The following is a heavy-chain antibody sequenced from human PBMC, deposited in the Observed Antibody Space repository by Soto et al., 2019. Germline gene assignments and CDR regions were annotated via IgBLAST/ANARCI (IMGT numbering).Heavy chain of an antibody. CDR2: ISYDGSNK. V-gene: IGHV3-30-3*01. J-gene: IGHJ6*02. Sequence: PGGSLRLSCAASGFTFSSYAMHWVRQAPGKGLEWVAVISYDGSNKYYADSVKGRFTISRDNSKNTLYLQMSSLRAEDTAVYYCASFWRNDPSITDYYYYGMDVWGQGTTVTVSS. CDR3: ASFWRNDPSITDYYYYGMDV. D-gene: IGHD1-20*01. CDR1: GFTFSSYA.